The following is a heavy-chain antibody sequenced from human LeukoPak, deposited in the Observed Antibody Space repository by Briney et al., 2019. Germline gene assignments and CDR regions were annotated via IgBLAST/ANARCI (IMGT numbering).Heavy chain of an antibody. CDR3: ARVYSYGYNRYFDF. CDR1: GGSISSYY. D-gene: IGHD5-18*01. Sequence: SETLSLTCTVSGGSISSYYWGWIRQPPGKGLEWIGSIYYGGSAYYNPSLKSRVTISVDTSKNQFSLELSSVTAADTAVYYCARVYSYGYNRYFDFWGQGTLVTVSS. CDR2: IYYGGSA. J-gene: IGHJ4*02. V-gene: IGHV4-39*07.